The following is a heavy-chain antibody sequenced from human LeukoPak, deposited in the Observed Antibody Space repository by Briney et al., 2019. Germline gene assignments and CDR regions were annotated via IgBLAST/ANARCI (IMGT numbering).Heavy chain of an antibody. D-gene: IGHD2-21*02. CDR1: GFTFSSYG. J-gene: IGHJ3*02. V-gene: IGHV3-30*18. CDR2: ISYDGSNK. Sequence: PGGSLRLSCAASGFTFSSYGMHWVRQAPGKGLEWVAVISYDGSNKYYADSVKGRFTISRDNSKNTLYLQMNSLRAEDTAVYYCAKVVVVTSPDAFDIWGQGTMVTVSS. CDR3: AKVVVVTSPDAFDI.